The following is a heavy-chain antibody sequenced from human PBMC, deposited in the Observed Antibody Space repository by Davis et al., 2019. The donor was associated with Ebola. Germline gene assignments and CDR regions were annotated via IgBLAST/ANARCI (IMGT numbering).Heavy chain of an antibody. CDR1: GGSITSGFHY. J-gene: IGHJ2*01. CDR3: ARETPGLWYFDH. Sequence: PSETLSLTCTVTGGSITSGFHYWTWIRQTPGKGLEWIGHFFYSGSARYNPSLSSRVTISLDTSKNQFSLDLTSVTAADTAVYYCARETPGLWYFDHWGRGTLVTVSS. V-gene: IGHV4-61*01. D-gene: IGHD3-10*01. CDR2: FFYSGSA.